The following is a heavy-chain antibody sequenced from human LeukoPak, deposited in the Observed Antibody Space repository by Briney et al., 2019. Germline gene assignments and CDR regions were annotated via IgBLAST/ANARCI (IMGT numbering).Heavy chain of an antibody. CDR2: VRYDGSNT. CDR1: GFTFINYG. D-gene: IGHD3-22*01. Sequence: GGSLRLSCAASGFTFINYGMHWVRQAPGKGLEWVAFVRYDGSNTYYADSVKGRFTISRDNAKNSLYLQMNSLRAEDTAVYYCARDAGSMIVVERSAFDIWGQGTMVTVSS. CDR3: ARDAGSMIVVERSAFDI. V-gene: IGHV3-30*02. J-gene: IGHJ3*02.